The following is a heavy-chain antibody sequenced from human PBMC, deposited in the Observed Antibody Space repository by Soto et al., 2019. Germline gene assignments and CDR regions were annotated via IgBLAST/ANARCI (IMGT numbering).Heavy chain of an antibody. Sequence: GASVKVSCKASGYSFTSYDINWVRQATGQGLEWMGWMNPNNGNTDYAQKFQGRVTMTRNSSTSTAYMELSSLRSEDTAVYYCARGRRSGGSCYLYCGQRSLVTVSS. CDR1: GYSFTSYD. CDR2: MNPNNGNT. J-gene: IGHJ4*02. D-gene: IGHD2-15*01. CDR3: ARGRRSGGSCYLY. V-gene: IGHV1-8*01.